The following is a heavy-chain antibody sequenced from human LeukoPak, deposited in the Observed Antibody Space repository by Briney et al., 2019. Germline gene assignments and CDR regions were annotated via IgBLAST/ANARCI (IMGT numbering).Heavy chain of an antibody. V-gene: IGHV3-30*18. D-gene: IGHD6-13*01. Sequence: GRSLRLSCAASGFTFSNYGMYWVRQAPGTELEWVTFISDDGSRKYYVDSVKGRFTISRDNSKNTLYLQVNSLRVEDTAVYYCAKDRSTTWSFDYWGQGTLVSVSS. CDR1: GFTFSNYG. CDR3: AKDRSTTWSFDY. J-gene: IGHJ4*02. CDR2: ISDDGSRK.